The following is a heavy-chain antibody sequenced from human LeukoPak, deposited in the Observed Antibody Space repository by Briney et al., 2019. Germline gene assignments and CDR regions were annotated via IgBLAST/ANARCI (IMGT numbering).Heavy chain of an antibody. Sequence: GGSLRLSCSASGFTFSSYWMSWVRQAPGKGLEWVANIKQDGSEKYYVDSVKGRFTISRDNAKISLYVQMNSLRAEDTAVYYCAREKDSSSLGNSFDYWGQGTLVTVSS. V-gene: IGHV3-7*01. D-gene: IGHD6-6*01. CDR2: IKQDGSEK. CDR3: AREKDSSSLGNSFDY. CDR1: GFTFSSYW. J-gene: IGHJ4*02.